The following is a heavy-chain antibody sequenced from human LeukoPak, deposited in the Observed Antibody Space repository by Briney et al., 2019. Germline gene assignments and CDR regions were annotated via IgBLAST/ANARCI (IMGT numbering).Heavy chain of an antibody. V-gene: IGHV4-61*02. D-gene: IGHD2-2*01. J-gene: IGHJ4*02. CDR1: GGSISSGSYY. CDR3: ARGRHVLHRGSSTSWPFDS. Sequence: SETLSLTCTVSGGSISSGSYYWSWIRQPAGKGLEWIGRIYTSGSTNYNPSLKSRVTISVDTSKNQFSLKLSSVTAADTAVYYCARGRHVLHRGSSTSWPFDSWGQGTLVTVSS. CDR2: IYTSGST.